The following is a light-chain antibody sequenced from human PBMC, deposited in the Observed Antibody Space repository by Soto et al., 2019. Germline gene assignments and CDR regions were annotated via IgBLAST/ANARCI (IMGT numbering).Light chain of an antibody. J-gene: IGLJ1*01. CDR3: QMWDDNFYV. CDR1: NIGTNS. CDR2: DDS. V-gene: IGLV3-21*02. Sequence: SYELTQPPSVSVAPAQTGPRIICGGSNIGTNSVHWYQQKPGQAPVLVVYDDSDRPSGIPDRFSGSNSGNTATLIISRVEAGDEDDYYCQMWDDNFYVFGTGTKVTVL.